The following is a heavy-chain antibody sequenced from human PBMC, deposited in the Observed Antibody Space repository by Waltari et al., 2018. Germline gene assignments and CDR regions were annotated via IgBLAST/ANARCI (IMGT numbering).Heavy chain of an antibody. CDR3: ARDPTVGWSYYYYGMDV. D-gene: IGHD6-19*01. J-gene: IGHJ6*02. V-gene: IGHV4-59*01. CDR1: GGSISRYY. CDR2: IYYRGST. Sequence: QVQLQESGPGLVKPSETLSLTCTVSGGSISRYYWSWIRQPPGKGLEWIGYIYYRGSTNYNPSLKSRVTISVDTSKNQFSLKLSSVTAADTAVYYCARDPTVGWSYYYYGMDVWGQGTTVTVSS.